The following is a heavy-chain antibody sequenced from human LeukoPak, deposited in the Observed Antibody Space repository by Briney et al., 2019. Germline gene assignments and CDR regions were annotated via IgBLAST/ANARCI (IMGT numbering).Heavy chain of an antibody. J-gene: IGHJ6*02. V-gene: IGHV4-4*02. Sequence: SETLSLTCTVSGDSINSLDLWSWVRQPPGKGLEWIGEMYLSGTTHSNPSVKSRVTISIDKSKNQFFLNLSSVTAADTAVYYCARVHIAVAGTFLAYGMDVWGQGTTVTVSS. CDR3: ARVHIAVAGTFLAYGMDV. CDR2: MYLSGTT. D-gene: IGHD6-19*01. CDR1: GDSINSLDL.